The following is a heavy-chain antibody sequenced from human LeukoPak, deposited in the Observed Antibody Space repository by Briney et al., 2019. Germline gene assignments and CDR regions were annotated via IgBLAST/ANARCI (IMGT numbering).Heavy chain of an antibody. J-gene: IGHJ4*02. CDR2: ISGSGGMT. CDR1: GFIFSSHA. V-gene: IGHV3-23*01. CDR3: AKPPAAGTPFDY. D-gene: IGHD6-13*01. Sequence: PGGSLRLSCAASGFIFSSHAMNWVRQAPGKGLEWVSVISGSGGMTYYADSVKGRFTVSRDNSKNTLYLQMNSLRAEDTAVYYCAKPPAAGTPFDYWGQGTLVTVSS.